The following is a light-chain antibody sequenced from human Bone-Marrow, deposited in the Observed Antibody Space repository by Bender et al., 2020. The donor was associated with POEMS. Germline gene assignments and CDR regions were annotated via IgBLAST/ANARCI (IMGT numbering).Light chain of an antibody. V-gene: IGLV1-36*01. CDR3: SASDDILSGCV. J-gene: IGLJ3*02. CDR2: YDD. CDR1: SSNIGNHG. Sequence: QSVVTQPPSLSEAPRQRVTISCSGSSSNIGNHGVNWYQQLPGEAPKLLIYYDDLLTPGVTDRFSASKSGTSASMAIRELQSEDEAFYYCSASDDILSGCVFGGGTKLTVL.